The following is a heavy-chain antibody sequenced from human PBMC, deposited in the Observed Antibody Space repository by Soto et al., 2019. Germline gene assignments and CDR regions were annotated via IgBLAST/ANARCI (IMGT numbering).Heavy chain of an antibody. J-gene: IGHJ5*02. V-gene: IGHV4-59*01. Sequence: SETMSLTCTFSGVSLSSYYLSLLRPNPGKGLEWIGYIYYSGSTNYNPSLKSRVTISVDTSKNQFSLKLSSVTAADTAVYYCARESPRYSSGWFDPWGQGTLVTVSS. CDR2: IYYSGST. D-gene: IGHD6-19*01. CDR1: GVSLSSYY. CDR3: ARESPRYSSGWFDP.